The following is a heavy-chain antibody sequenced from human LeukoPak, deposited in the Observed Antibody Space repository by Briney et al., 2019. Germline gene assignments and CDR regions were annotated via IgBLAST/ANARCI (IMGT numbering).Heavy chain of an antibody. CDR1: GGSFSGYY. CDR2: INHSGST. J-gene: IGHJ6*03. V-gene: IGHV4-34*01. Sequence: SETPSLTCAVYGGSFSGYYWSWIRQPPGKGLEWIGEINHSGSTNYNPSLKSRVTISVDTSKNQFSLKLSSVTAADTAVYYCASTIVVVPAATLQTHLYYYYYYMDVWGKGTTVTVSS. CDR3: ASTIVVVPAATLQTHLYYYYYYMDV. D-gene: IGHD2-2*01.